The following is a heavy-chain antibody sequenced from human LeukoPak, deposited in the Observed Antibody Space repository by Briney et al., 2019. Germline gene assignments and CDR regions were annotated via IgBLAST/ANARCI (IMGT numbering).Heavy chain of an antibody. V-gene: IGHV1-69*05. D-gene: IGHD6-25*01. CDR1: GGTFSSYA. CDR2: IIPIFGTA. Sequence: SVKVSCKASGGTFSSYAISWVRQAPGQGLEWMGGIIPIFGTANYAQKFQGRVTITTDESTSTAYMELSSLRSEDTAVYYCARGHPRVGSGISGLDYRGQGTLVTVSS. CDR3: ARGHPRVGSGISGLDY. J-gene: IGHJ4*02.